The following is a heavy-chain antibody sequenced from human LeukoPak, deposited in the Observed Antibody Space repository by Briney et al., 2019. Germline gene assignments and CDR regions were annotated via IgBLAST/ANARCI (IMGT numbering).Heavy chain of an antibody. Sequence: GGSLRLSCAASGFTFNTYAMSWVRQAPGKGLEWVSTVTGSGGGTSYADSVRGRFTISKDNSKNTLYLQMNSLRAEDTAVYYCGKRSSGAYDMWGQGTMVTVSS. CDR2: VTGSGGGT. CDR1: GFTFNTYA. V-gene: IGHV3-23*01. CDR3: GKRSSGAYDM. D-gene: IGHD5-12*01. J-gene: IGHJ3*02.